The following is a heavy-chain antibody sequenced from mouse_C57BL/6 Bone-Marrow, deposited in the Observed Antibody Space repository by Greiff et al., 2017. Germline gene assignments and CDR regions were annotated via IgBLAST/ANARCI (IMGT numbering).Heavy chain of an antibody. J-gene: IGHJ4*01. CDR2: IDPSDSYT. D-gene: IGHD2-4*01. Sequence: QVQLKQPGAELVMPGASVKLSCKASGYTFTSYWMHWVKQRPGQGLEWIGEIDPSDSYTNYNQKFKGKSTLTVDKSSSTAYMQLSSLTSEDSAVXYCARSGDYGDYYAMDYWGQGTSVTVSS. V-gene: IGHV1-69*01. CDR1: GYTFTSYW. CDR3: ARSGDYGDYYAMDY.